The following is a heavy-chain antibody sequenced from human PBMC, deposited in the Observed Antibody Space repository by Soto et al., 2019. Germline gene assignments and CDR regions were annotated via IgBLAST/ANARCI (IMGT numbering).Heavy chain of an antibody. J-gene: IGHJ6*02. Sequence: ASVKVSCKASGYTFTSYDIKWVRQATGQGLEWMGWMNPNSGNTGYAQKFQGRVTMTRNTSISTAYMELSSLRSEDTAVYYCARGDFQYYDFWSGYYYYYYGMDVWGQGTTVT. CDR3: ARGDFQYYDFWSGYYYYYYGMDV. CDR1: GYTFTSYD. V-gene: IGHV1-8*01. CDR2: MNPNSGNT. D-gene: IGHD3-3*01.